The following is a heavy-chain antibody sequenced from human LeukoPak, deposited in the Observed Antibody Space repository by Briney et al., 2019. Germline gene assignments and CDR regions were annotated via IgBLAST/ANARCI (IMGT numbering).Heavy chain of an antibody. V-gene: IGHV3-23*01. CDR3: AKDQVAVAGKGWFDP. CDR1: GFTFSSYA. Sequence: GGSLRLSCAASGFTFSSYAMSWVRQAPGKGLEWVSAISGSGGSTYYADSVKGRFTISRDNSKNTLYLQMNSLRAKDTAVYYCAKDQVAVAGKGWFDPWGQGTLVTVSS. D-gene: IGHD6-19*01. CDR2: ISGSGGST. J-gene: IGHJ5*02.